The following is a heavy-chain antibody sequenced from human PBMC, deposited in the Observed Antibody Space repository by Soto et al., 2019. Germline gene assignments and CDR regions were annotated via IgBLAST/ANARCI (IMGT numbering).Heavy chain of an antibody. V-gene: IGHV3-74*01. Sequence: GGSLRLSCAASGFTFSSYWMYWARQAPGKGLVWVSRIDTDGSTTSYADSVKGRFTISRDNAKNTLYLQMNSLRAEDTAVYYCARISYMEVWGKGTTVTVSS. CDR1: GFTFSSYW. CDR3: ARISYMEV. CDR2: IDTDGSTT. J-gene: IGHJ6*03.